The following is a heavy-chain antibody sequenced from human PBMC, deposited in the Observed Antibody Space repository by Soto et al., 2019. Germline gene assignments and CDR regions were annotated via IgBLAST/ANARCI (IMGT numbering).Heavy chain of an antibody. CDR2: IGATGDT. V-gene: IGHV3-13*01. CDR1: GFTYTSHD. J-gene: IGHJ4*02. Sequence: DVELVESGGGLVQTGGSLRLACAASGFTYTSHDLHWVRRATGRGLEWVSAIGATGDTHYADSVRGRFTISRENTFNTMYLQMNSLRAEDTAVYYCVRVPTARFYERCPFDYWGQGALVTVSS. D-gene: IGHD5-12*01. CDR3: VRVPTARFYERCPFDY.